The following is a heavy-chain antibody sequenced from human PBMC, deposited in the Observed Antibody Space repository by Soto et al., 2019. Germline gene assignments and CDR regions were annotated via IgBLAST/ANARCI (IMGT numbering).Heavy chain of an antibody. CDR2: INPNSGGT. V-gene: IGHV1-2*02. CDR3: AGGVLSGSYYNWFDP. D-gene: IGHD1-26*01. J-gene: IGHJ5*02. CDR1: GYTFTGYY. Sequence: QVQLVQSGAEVKKPGASVKVSCKASGYTFTGYYMHWVRQAPGQGLEWMGWINPNSGGTDYAQKFQGRVTMTRDTSISTAYMELSRLRSDDTAVYYCAGGVLSGSYYNWFDPWGQGTVVTVSS.